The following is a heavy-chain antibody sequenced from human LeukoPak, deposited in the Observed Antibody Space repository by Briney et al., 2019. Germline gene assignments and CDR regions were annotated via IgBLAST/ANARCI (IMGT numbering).Heavy chain of an antibody. CDR2: IYHSGST. CDR1: GYSISSGYY. Sequence: PSETLSLTCTVSGYSISSGYYWGWIRQPPGKGLEWIGSIYHSGSTYYNPSLKSRVTISVDTSKNQFSLKLSSVTAADTAVYYCARVRVRYYDSPWTGWFDPWGQGTLVTVSS. V-gene: IGHV4-38-2*02. J-gene: IGHJ5*02. D-gene: IGHD3-22*01. CDR3: ARVRVRYYDSPWTGWFDP.